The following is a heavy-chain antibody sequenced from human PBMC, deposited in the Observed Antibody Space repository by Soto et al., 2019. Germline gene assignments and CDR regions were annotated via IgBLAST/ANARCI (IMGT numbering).Heavy chain of an antibody. J-gene: IGHJ4*02. D-gene: IGHD2-15*01. CDR2: IWYDGSNK. Sequence: LRLSCAASGFTFSSYGMHWVRQAPGKGLEWVAVIWYDGSNKYYADSVKGRFTISRDNSKNTLYLQMNSLRAEDTAVYYCARGFNRVGSVAATQYPFDYWGQGTLVTVSS. CDR3: ARGFNRVGSVAATQYPFDY. CDR1: GFTFSSYG. V-gene: IGHV3-33*01.